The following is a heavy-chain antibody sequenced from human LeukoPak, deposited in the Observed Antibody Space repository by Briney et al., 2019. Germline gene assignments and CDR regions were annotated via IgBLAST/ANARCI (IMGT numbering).Heavy chain of an antibody. CDR3: ARDRLATY. CDR2: IYYSGST. D-gene: IGHD1-26*01. V-gene: IGHV4-59*01. CDR1: GGSISSYY. J-gene: IGHJ4*02. Sequence: KTSETLFLTCTVSGGSISSYYWSWIRQPPGKGLEWIGYIYYSGSTNYNPSLKSRVTISVDTSKNQFSLKLSSVTAADTAVYYCARDRLATYWGQGTLVTVSS.